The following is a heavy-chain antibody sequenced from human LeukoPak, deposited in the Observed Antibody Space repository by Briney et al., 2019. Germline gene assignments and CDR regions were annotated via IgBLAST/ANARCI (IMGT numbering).Heavy chain of an antibody. CDR3: ARVFDS. Sequence: SETLSLTCTVSGGSVHTSDYYWGWVRQPPGKGPEWIGDIFYTGKTNYNPSLKSRVSISIDTSKNQFSLKLTSVTAADTAVYYCARVFDSWGQGTLVTVSS. CDR1: GGSVHTSDYY. V-gene: IGHV4-39*07. J-gene: IGHJ4*02. CDR2: IFYTGKT.